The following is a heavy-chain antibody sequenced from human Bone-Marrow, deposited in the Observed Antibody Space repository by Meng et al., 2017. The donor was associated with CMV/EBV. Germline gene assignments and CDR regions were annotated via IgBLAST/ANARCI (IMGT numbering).Heavy chain of an antibody. D-gene: IGHD3-22*01. CDR2: VSDSGLKT. J-gene: IGHJ5*02. V-gene: IGHV3-23*01. CDR1: AFSFCGLV. CDR3: TKGLDSSAFRA. Sequence: AFAFSFCGLVVTWLRQAPGLGLEWISSVSDSGLKTYYAVSVKGRFTRSKDKPKNTLFLQRNSLGAEDTAVYYSTKGLDSSAFRAWGQGTLVTVSS.